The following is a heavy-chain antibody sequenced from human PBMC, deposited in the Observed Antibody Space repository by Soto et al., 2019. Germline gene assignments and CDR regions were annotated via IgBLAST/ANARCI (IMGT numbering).Heavy chain of an antibody. D-gene: IGHD1-20*01. J-gene: IGHJ4*02. CDR1: GVSVTGYY. Sequence: PSDTLSLTCIVSGVSVTGYYWTWIRHSPGKGLEWIGYVYHTGNTYYNPSLKSRVTISLDTSKNQVSLRLRSVTAADTAVYYCAREQYNWKLWGQGTLVTVSS. CDR2: VYHTGNT. V-gene: IGHV4-59*02. CDR3: AREQYNWKL.